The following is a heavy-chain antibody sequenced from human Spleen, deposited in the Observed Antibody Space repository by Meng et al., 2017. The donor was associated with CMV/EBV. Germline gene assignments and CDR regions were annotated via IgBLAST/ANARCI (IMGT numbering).Heavy chain of an antibody. Sequence: QVQLQQWGAGLLKPSXTLSLTCAXYGGSFSGYYWSWIRQPPGKGLEWIGEINHSGSTNYNPSLKSRVTISVDTSKNQFSLKLSSVTAADTAVYYCARGSYGGSGSYLLPFDYWGQGTLVTVSS. J-gene: IGHJ4*02. CDR2: INHSGST. D-gene: IGHD3-10*01. CDR1: GGSFSGYY. V-gene: IGHV4-34*01. CDR3: ARGSYGGSGSYLLPFDY.